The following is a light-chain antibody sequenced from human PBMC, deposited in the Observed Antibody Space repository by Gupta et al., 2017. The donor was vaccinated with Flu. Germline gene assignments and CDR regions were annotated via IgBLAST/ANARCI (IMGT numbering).Light chain of an antibody. CDR1: RSVRSF. CDR2: DAS. V-gene: IGKV3-15*01. Sequence: PATLSVSPGERATLFCRASRSVRSFLAWYQQKPGQAPRLLISDASTRATGIPARFSAGGSGTEFTLTISNLQSEDYAVYYCQQYNNWPCTFGQGTKVEIK. J-gene: IGKJ1*01. CDR3: QQYNNWPCT.